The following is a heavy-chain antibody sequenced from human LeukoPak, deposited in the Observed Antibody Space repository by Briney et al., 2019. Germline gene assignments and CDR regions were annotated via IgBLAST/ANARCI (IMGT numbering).Heavy chain of an antibody. CDR2: IKSKTAGGAT. CDR1: GFTFSSYE. D-gene: IGHD5/OR15-5a*01. Sequence: PGGSLRLSCAASGFTFSSYEMNWVRQAPGKGLEWLGRIKSKTAGGATDYAAPVKGRFTISRDDSKNTLFLQMNSLKIEDTAVYYCNTDSLVQNFWGQGTLVTVSS. CDR3: NTDSLVQNF. J-gene: IGHJ4*02. V-gene: IGHV3-15*01.